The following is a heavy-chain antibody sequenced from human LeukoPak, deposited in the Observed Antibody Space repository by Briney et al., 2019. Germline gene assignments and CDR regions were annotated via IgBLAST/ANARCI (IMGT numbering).Heavy chain of an antibody. Sequence: PSETLSLTCAVYGGSFSGYYWSWIRKPPGKGLEWIGEINHSGSTNYNPSLKSRVTISVDTSKNQFSLKLSSVTAADTAVYYCAKIRSRRWFDPWGQGTLVTVSS. J-gene: IGHJ5*02. CDR2: INHSGST. CDR3: AKIRSRRWFDP. V-gene: IGHV4-34*01. D-gene: IGHD3-3*02. CDR1: GGSFSGYY.